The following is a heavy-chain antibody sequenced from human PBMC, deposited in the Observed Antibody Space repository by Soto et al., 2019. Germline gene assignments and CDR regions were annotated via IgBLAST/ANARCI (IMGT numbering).Heavy chain of an antibody. V-gene: IGHV1-18*01. CDR2: ISANIGNT. Sequence: ASVEVSCKASGYTFNSYAISWVRQAPGQGLEWMGWISANIGNTNYAQKLQGRVTITADESTSTAYMELSSLRSEDTAVYYSARAIADAAWFDPWGQGTLVTVS. CDR3: ARAIADAAWFDP. J-gene: IGHJ5*01. CDR1: GYTFNSYA. D-gene: IGHD6-13*01.